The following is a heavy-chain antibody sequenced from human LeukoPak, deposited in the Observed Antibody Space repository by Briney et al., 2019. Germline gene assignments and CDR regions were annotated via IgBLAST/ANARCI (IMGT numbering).Heavy chain of an antibody. J-gene: IGHJ5*02. D-gene: IGHD3-22*01. Sequence: SETLSLTCTVSGGSISGSSYYWGWIRQPPGKGLEWIGSIYYSGSTYYNPSLKSRVTISVDTSKNQFSLKLSSVTAADTAVYYCARLGDDSSGYYYAPAWFDPWGQGTLVTVSS. CDR2: IYYSGST. CDR1: GGSISGSSYY. V-gene: IGHV4-39*01. CDR3: ARLGDDSSGYYYAPAWFDP.